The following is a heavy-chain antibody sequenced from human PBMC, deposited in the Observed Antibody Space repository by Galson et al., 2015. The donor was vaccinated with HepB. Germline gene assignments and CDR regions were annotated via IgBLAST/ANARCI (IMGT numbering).Heavy chain of an antibody. Sequence: SLRLSCAASGFTFSDHYMDWVRQAPGKGLEWVGRTRNKANSYTTEYAASVKGRFTISRDDSKNSLYLQMNSLKTEDTAVYYCARVFGSSGWVSYWGQGTLVTVSS. V-gene: IGHV3-72*01. CDR2: TRNKANSYTT. CDR3: ARVFGSSGWVSY. D-gene: IGHD6-19*01. CDR1: GFTFSDHY. J-gene: IGHJ4*02.